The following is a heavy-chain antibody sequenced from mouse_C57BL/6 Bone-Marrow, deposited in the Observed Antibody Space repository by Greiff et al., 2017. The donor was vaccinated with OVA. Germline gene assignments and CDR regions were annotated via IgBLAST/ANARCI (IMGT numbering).Heavy chain of an antibody. CDR3: ALYQYFDV. CDR2: IYPRSGNT. D-gene: IGHD2-12*01. Sequence: VMLVESGAELARPGASVKLSCKASGYTLTSYGISWVKQRPGQGLEWIGEIYPRSGNTYYNEKFKGKATLTADKSSSTAYMELRSLTSEDSAVYFCALYQYFDVWGTGTTVTVSS. J-gene: IGHJ1*03. V-gene: IGHV1-81*01. CDR1: GYTLTSYG.